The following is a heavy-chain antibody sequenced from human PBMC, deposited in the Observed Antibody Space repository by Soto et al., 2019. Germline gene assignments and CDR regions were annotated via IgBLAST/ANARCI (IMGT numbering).Heavy chain of an antibody. D-gene: IGHD4-17*01. CDR1: VCAFSSYA. CDR3: ASGFHGDYEPYYYYGMDV. V-gene: IGHV1-69*13. J-gene: IGHJ6*02. CDR2: IIPIFGTA. Sequence: VQASCRASVCAFSSYAIRWVRQAPGQGLEWMGGIIPIFGTANYAQKFQGRVTITADESTSTAYMELSSLRSEDTAVYYCASGFHGDYEPYYYYGMDVWGQGTTVTVSS.